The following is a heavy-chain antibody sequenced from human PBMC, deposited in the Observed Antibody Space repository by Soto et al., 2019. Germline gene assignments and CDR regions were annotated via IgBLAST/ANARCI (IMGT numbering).Heavy chain of an antibody. V-gene: IGHV3-30*18. CDR2: ISYDGSNK. CDR3: AKDLSDYDFWSGYPDY. D-gene: IGHD3-3*01. Sequence: PGGSLRLSCAASGYTFSSYGMHWVRQAPGKGLEWVAVISYDGSNKYYADSVKGRFTISRDNSKNTLYLQMNSLRAEDTAVYYCAKDLSDYDFWSGYPDYWGQGTLVTVSS. J-gene: IGHJ4*02. CDR1: GYTFSSYG.